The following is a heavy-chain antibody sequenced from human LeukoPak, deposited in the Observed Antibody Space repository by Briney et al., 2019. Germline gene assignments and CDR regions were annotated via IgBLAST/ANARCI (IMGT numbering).Heavy chain of an antibody. CDR2: ISYDGSNK. Sequence: GGSLRLSCAASGFTFSSYAMHWVRQAPGKGLEWVAVISYDGSNKYYADSVKGRFTISRDNSKNTLYLQMNSLRAEDTAVYYCARDQDYWGREPWSPSPQ. CDR1: GFTFSSYA. J-gene: IGHJ4*02. CDR3: ARDQDY. V-gene: IGHV3-30-3*01.